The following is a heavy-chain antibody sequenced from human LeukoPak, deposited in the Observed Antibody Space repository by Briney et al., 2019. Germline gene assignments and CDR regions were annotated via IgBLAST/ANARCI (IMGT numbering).Heavy chain of an antibody. V-gene: IGHV1-2*02. J-gene: IGHJ4*02. CDR1: GYPLSDYY. CDR3: ARLSAL. Sequence: RASVKVSCKTSGYPLSDYYIHWIRQASGQGLESMGWIDPKNGDTKYAQRSQGRLTISMDTSIDTVYMELSSLRYDDTAVYYCARLSALWGQGTLVTVSS. CDR2: IDPKNGDT.